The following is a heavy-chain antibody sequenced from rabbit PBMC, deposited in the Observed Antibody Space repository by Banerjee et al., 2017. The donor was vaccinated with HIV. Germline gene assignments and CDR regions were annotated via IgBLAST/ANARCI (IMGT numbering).Heavy chain of an antibody. D-gene: IGHD1-1*01. CDR3: ARYIGSGNYVPL. CDR2: INTISGDT. V-gene: IGHV1S45*01. J-gene: IGHJ4*01. Sequence: QEQLEESGGDLVKSEGSLTLTCTASGFSFSNGYVMCWVRQAPGKGLEWIACINTISGDTVYATWAKGRFTISKASWTTVTLQMTSLTAADTATYFCARYIGSGNYVPLWGPGTLVTVS. CDR1: GFSFSNGYV.